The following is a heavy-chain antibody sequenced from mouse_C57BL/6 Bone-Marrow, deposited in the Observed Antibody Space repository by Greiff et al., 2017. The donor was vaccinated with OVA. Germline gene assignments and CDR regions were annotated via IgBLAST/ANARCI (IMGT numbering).Heavy chain of an antibody. D-gene: IGHD2-12*01. Sequence: VQLKESGPGLVKPSQTVFLTCTVTGISITTGNYRWSWIRQFPGNKLEWIGYIYYSGTITYNPSLTSRTTITRDTPKNQFFLEMNSLTAEDTATYYCARLRRGYWYFDVWGTGTTVTVSS. CDR3: ARLRRGYWYFDV. V-gene: IGHV3-5*01. J-gene: IGHJ1*03. CDR1: GISITTGNYR. CDR2: IYYSGTI.